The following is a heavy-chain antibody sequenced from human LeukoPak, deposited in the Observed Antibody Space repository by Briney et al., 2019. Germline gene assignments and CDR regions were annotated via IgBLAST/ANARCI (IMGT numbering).Heavy chain of an antibody. CDR3: ARDAWWGGFPSNPDY. Sequence: SETLSLTCAVYGGSFSGYYWSWIRQPPGKGLEWIGEINHSGSTNYNPSLKSRVTISVDTSKNQFSLKLSSVTAEDTAVYYCARDAWWGGFPSNPDYWGQGTLVTVSS. CDR2: INHSGST. CDR1: GGSFSGYY. V-gene: IGHV4-34*01. J-gene: IGHJ4*02. D-gene: IGHD2-15*01.